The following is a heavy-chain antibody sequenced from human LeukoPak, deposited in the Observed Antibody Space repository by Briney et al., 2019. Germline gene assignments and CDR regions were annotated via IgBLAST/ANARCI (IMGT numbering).Heavy chain of an antibody. CDR2: IYYSGST. CDR3: ARKQTGTMYDV. V-gene: IGHV4-59*12. CDR1: GGSISTYY. D-gene: IGHD1-7*01. Sequence: PSETLSLTCTVSGGSISTYYWSWIRQPPGKGLEWIGYIYYSGSTNYNPSLKSRVTISLDTSKNQFSLRLYSVTAADTAVYYCARKQTGTMYDVWGQGTQVTVSS. J-gene: IGHJ4*02.